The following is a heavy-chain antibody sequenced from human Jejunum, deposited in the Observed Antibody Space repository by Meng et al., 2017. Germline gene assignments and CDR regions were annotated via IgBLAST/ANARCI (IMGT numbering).Heavy chain of an antibody. Sequence: QVQLQQWGAGLLKPSETLSLTCAVYGGSFSGYYWTWIRQPPGKGLEWIGYIYYSGNTYYNPSLKSRVTISVDTPKNQFSLKLSSVTAADTAVYYCASYDLFTGFGFDYWGQGTLVTVSS. J-gene: IGHJ4*02. CDR1: GGSFSGYY. CDR3: ASYDLFTGFGFDY. D-gene: IGHD3-9*01. V-gene: IGHV4-34*01. CDR2: IYYSGNT.